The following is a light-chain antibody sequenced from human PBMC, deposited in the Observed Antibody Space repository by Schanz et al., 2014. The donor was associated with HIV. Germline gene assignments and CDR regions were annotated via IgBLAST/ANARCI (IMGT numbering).Light chain of an antibody. J-gene: IGKJ4*01. CDR3: QQYYSYPLT. Sequence: AIRMTQSPSSLSASTGDRVTITCRASQGISSYLAWYQQTPGKAPNLLIYAASTLQSGVPSRFNGSGSGTDFTLSISCLQSEDFATYYCQQYYSYPLTFGGGTKVEI. V-gene: IGKV1-8*01. CDR1: QGISSY. CDR2: AAS.